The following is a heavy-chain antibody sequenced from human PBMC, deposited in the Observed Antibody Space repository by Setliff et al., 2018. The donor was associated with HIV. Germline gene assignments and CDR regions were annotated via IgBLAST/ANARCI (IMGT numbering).Heavy chain of an antibody. Sequence: GGSLRLSCAASGFTFSDYQMNWVRQAPGKGLEWISYISGSGGTKDYADSVKGRFTISRDNAKNSLYLQMNSLRAEDTAVYYCARDREWELESLDYWGQGTLVTVSS. CDR3: ARDREWELESLDY. J-gene: IGHJ4*02. D-gene: IGHD1-26*01. CDR2: ISGSGGTK. CDR1: GFTFSDYQ. V-gene: IGHV3-11*04.